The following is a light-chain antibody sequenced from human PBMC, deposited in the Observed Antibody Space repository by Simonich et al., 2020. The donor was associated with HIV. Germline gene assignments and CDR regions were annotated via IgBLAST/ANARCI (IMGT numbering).Light chain of an antibody. V-gene: IGKV1D-16*01. Sequence: DIQMTQSPSSVSASVGDRVTITCRESRGISTWLAGYQQKPGKAPKLLIYAASSLQSGAPSMFSGSGSGTEFTLTISSLQPDDFATYYCQQYNSYPWTFGQGTKVEIK. CDR2: AAS. CDR1: RGISTW. J-gene: IGKJ1*01. CDR3: QQYNSYPWT.